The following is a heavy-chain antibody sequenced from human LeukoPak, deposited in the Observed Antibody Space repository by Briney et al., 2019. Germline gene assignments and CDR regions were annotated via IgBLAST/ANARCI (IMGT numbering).Heavy chain of an antibody. CDR2: ISSRSSYI. Sequence: GGSLRLSCAASGFTFISYSMNWVRQAPGKGLEWGSSISSRSSYIYYADSVKGRFTISRDNAKNSLYLQMTSLRAEDTAVSSCARDSKGTAMVLFDYWGQGTLVTVSS. J-gene: IGHJ4*02. V-gene: IGHV3-21*01. D-gene: IGHD5-18*01. CDR3: ARDSKGTAMVLFDY. CDR1: GFTFISYS.